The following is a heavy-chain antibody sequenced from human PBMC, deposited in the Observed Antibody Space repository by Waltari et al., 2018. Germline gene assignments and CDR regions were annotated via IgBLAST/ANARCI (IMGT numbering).Heavy chain of an antibody. CDR2: IYTTGSP. Sequence: QVQLQESGPGLVKASENLSLTCTVPDGSISTYYWNWVRQPAGKGLEWIGRIYTTGSPTYNPSLRSRVTMSVDASKSQFSLKLTSVTAADTAVYYCASGPGKYFYYMDVWGKGTTVTVSS. V-gene: IGHV4-4*07. CDR3: ASGPGKYFYYMDV. CDR1: DGSISTYY. J-gene: IGHJ6*03.